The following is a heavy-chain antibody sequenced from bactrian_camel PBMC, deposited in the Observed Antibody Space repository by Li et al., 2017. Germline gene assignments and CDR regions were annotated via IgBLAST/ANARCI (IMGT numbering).Heavy chain of an antibody. D-gene: IGHD7*01. CDR1: GFTVSSYS. Sequence: VESGGGLVQPGGSLRLSCAASGFTVSSYSMSWVRQAPGKGHEWVSAINPSGVHTNYAGSVKGRFTISRDNAKNMVYLQMNSLKPEDTALYFCATGAPHRWGQGTQVTVS. V-gene: IGHV3S40*01. CDR2: INPSGVHT. J-gene: IGHJ4*01. CDR3: ATGAPHR.